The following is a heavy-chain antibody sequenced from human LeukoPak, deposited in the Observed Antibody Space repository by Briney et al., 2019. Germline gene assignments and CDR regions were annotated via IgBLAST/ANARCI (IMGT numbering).Heavy chain of an antibody. V-gene: IGHV3-30-3*01. D-gene: IGHD3-10*01. J-gene: IGHJ6*02. CDR1: GFTFSSYA. Sequence: GGSLRLSCAASGFTFSSYAMHWVRQAPGKGLEWVAVISYDGSSKYYADSVKGRFTISRDNSKNTLYLQMNSLRAEDTAVYYCARPKRGTYVSGSYYYYGMDVWGQGTTVTVSS. CDR3: ARPKRGTYVSGSYYYYGMDV. CDR2: ISYDGSSK.